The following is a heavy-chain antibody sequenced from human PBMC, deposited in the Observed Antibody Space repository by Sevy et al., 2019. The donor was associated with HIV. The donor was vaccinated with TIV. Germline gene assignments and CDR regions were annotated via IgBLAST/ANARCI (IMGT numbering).Heavy chain of an antibody. J-gene: IGHJ4*02. Sequence: SETLSLTCTVSGGSISSGDYYWGWIRQPPGKGLGGIGYFYYSGSTYYNPSLKSRVTISVDTSKNQFSLKLSSVTAADTAVYYCARVMGYGGNDDYWGQGTLVTVSS. D-gene: IGHD4-17*01. CDR1: GGSISSGDYY. CDR3: ARVMGYGGNDDY. CDR2: FYYSGST. V-gene: IGHV4-30-4*01.